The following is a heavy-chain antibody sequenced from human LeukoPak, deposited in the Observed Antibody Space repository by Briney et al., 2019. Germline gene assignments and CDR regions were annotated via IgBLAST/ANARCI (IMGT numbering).Heavy chain of an antibody. V-gene: IGHV4-59*01. Sequence: KSSEALSLTCTVSGGSISSYYWSWIRQPPGKGLKWIGYIYYSGSTNYNPSLKSRVTISVDTSKNQFSLKLSSVTAADTAVYYCASGLPNAFDIWGQGTMVTVSS. D-gene: IGHD4-11*01. CDR2: IYYSGST. CDR1: GGSISSYY. CDR3: ASGLPNAFDI. J-gene: IGHJ3*02.